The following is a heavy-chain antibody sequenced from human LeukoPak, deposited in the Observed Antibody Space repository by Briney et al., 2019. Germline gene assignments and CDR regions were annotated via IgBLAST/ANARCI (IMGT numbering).Heavy chain of an antibody. Sequence: PGGSLRLSCAASGFIFSDFYMTWIRQAPGKGLEWLSYISGNSVDTNYADSVRGRFTISRGNAKNTLYLQMNSLRAEDTAVYYCTRDPRRVDYWGQGTLVTVSS. CDR3: TRDPRRVDY. CDR1: GFIFSDFY. J-gene: IGHJ4*02. D-gene: IGHD6-13*01. CDR2: ISGNSVDT. V-gene: IGHV3-11*05.